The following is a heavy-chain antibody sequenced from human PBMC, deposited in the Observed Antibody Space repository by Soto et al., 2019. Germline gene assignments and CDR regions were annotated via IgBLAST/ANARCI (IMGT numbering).Heavy chain of an antibody. V-gene: IGHV3-49*03. CDR2: IRSKAYGGTT. Sequence: SLRLSCTSSVFTFGDYAMSCFRHSPGKGLEWVGFIRSKAYGGTTEYAASVKGRFTISRDDSKSIAYLQMNSLKTEDTAVYYCLYYDFWSGYRYGMDVWGQGTTVTVSS. CDR3: LYYDFWSGYRYGMDV. D-gene: IGHD3-3*01. CDR1: VFTFGDYA. J-gene: IGHJ6*01.